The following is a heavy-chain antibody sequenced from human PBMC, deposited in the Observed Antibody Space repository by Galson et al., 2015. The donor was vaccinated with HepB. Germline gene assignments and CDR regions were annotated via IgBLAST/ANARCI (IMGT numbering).Heavy chain of an antibody. Sequence: SVKVSCKASGYTFTGYYMHWVRQAPGQGLEWMGRINPNSGGTNYAQKFQGRVTMTRDTSISTAYMELSRLRSDDTAVYYCARGRESRDYYDFWSGSRKEGWFDPWGQGTLVTVSS. V-gene: IGHV1-2*06. CDR2: INPNSGGT. D-gene: IGHD3-3*01. J-gene: IGHJ5*02. CDR3: ARGRESRDYYDFWSGSRKEGWFDP. CDR1: GYTFTGYY.